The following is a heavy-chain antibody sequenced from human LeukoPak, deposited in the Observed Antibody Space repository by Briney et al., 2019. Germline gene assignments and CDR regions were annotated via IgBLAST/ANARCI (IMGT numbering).Heavy chain of an antibody. J-gene: IGHJ4*02. CDR3: ARYQYYFDY. V-gene: IGHV3-48*01. CDR2: ISSSSSTI. D-gene: IGHD2-2*01. CDR1: GLTISSYS. Sequence: GGSLRLSCAASGLTISSYSMNWVRQAPGKGLQWVSYISSSSSTIYYADSVKGRFTISRDNAKNSLYLQMNSLRAEDTAVYYCARYQYYFDYWGQGTLVTVSS.